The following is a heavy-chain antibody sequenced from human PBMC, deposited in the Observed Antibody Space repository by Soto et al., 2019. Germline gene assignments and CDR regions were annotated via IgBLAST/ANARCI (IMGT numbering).Heavy chain of an antibody. CDR2: IHYSGST. V-gene: IGHV4-59*01. CDR1: GVSISSYY. CDR3: ERSMEQWLVRPFDS. Sequence: SETLSLTCTVSGVSISSYYWSWIRQPPGKGLEWIGNIHYSGSTNYNPSLKSRVTISVDTSKNQFSLKLYSVTAADTAVYYCERSMEQWLVRPFDSWGQGALVTVSS. J-gene: IGHJ4*02. D-gene: IGHD6-19*01.